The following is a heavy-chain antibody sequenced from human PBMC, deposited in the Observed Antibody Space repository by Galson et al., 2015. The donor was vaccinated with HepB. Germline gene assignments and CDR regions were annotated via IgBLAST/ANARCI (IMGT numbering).Heavy chain of an antibody. Sequence: SLRLSCAASGFTFSSYAMSWVRRAPGKGLEWVSAISSSGRSTYYADSVKGRFTISRDNSKNTLYLQVNSLRAADTAMYYCAKVPAGTSIADYYYYYMDVWGKGTMATVS. J-gene: IGHJ6*03. CDR1: GFTFSSYA. CDR3: AKVPAGTSIADYYYYYMDV. D-gene: IGHD3-10*01. V-gene: IGHV3-23*01. CDR2: ISSSGRST.